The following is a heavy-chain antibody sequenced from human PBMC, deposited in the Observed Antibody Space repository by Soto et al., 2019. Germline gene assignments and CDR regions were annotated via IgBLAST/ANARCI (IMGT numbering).Heavy chain of an antibody. V-gene: IGHV3-30-3*01. CDR3: ARESPPVVPAAMSYPGGFDY. J-gene: IGHJ4*02. CDR2: ISYDGSNK. Sequence: PGGSLRLSCAASGFTFSSYAMHWVRQAPGKGLEWVAVISYDGSNKYYADSVKGRFTISRDNSKNTLYLQMNSLRAEDTAVYYCARESPPVVPAAMSYPGGFDYWGQGTLVTVSS. D-gene: IGHD2-2*01. CDR1: GFTFSSYA.